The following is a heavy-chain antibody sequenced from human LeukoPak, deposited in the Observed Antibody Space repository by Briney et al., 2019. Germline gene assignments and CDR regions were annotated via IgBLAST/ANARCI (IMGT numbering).Heavy chain of an antibody. J-gene: IGHJ4*02. CDR3: AKDRMGDWNDPFCFDS. CDR1: GLTFSTYA. V-gene: IGHV3-23*01. Sequence: GGSLRLSCAASGLTFSTYAMSWVRQAPGKGLEWVSVISTSGGSTYYADSVKGRFTISRDNSENTLYLQMNSLRVEDTAVYYCAKDRMGDWNDPFCFDSWGQGALVTVSS. D-gene: IGHD1-1*01. CDR2: ISTSGGST.